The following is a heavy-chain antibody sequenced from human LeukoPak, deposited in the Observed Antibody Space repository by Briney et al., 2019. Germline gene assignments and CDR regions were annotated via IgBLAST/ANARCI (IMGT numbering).Heavy chain of an antibody. Sequence: ASVKVSCKASGYIFNKYFMHWVRQAPGQGLEWMGIITPSDGDARYAQKFQGRVTMTRDTSTRTFYMELSSLRSEDTAVYYCAREIIPGSLGYWGQGTLVTVSS. D-gene: IGHD3-16*01. J-gene: IGHJ4*02. V-gene: IGHV1-46*02. CDR3: AREIIPGSLGY. CDR1: GYIFNKYF. CDR2: ITPSDGDA.